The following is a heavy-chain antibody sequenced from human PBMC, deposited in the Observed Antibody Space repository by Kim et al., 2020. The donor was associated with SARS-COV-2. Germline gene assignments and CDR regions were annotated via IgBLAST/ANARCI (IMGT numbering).Heavy chain of an antibody. CDR1: GFTFSYYA. Sequence: GGSLRLSCAASGFTFSYYAMSWVRQAPGKGLEWVSSIKSSGDNTNYADSVKGRFTISRDNSKNTLYLQMNSLTAEDTAVYYCAKDGTGTLTPTDDYWGQGTLVAVSS. D-gene: IGHD1-1*01. J-gene: IGHJ4*02. CDR2: IKSSGDNT. CDR3: AKDGTGTLTPTDDY. V-gene: IGHV3-23*01.